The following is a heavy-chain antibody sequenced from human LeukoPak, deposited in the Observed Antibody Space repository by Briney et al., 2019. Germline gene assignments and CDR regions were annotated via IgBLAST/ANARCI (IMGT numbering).Heavy chain of an antibody. CDR2: ISYDGSNK. CDR1: GFTLSSYA. J-gene: IGHJ4*02. D-gene: IGHD6-6*01. V-gene: IGHV3-30*04. Sequence: PGGSLRLSCAASGFTLSSYAMHWVRQAPGKGLEWVAVISYDGSNKYYADSVKGRFTISRDNSKNTLYLQMNSLRAEDTAVYYCASLAARPTRLDHFDYWGQGTLVTVSS. CDR3: ASLAARPTRLDHFDY.